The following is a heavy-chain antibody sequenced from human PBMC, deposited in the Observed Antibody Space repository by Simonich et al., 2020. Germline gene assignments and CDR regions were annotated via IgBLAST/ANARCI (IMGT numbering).Heavy chain of an antibody. CDR3: ARDGGNCSGGSCYWYCDL. CDR1: GYTFTGYY. D-gene: IGHD2-15*01. CDR2: SYPNRGGP. J-gene: IGHJ2*01. V-gene: IGHV1-2*06. Sequence: QVQLVQSGAEVKKPGASVKVSCKASGYTFTGYYMHWVRQAPGQGLEWMGRSYPNRGGPNYAQECEGRVTMTRDTTIRTAYRELSRLRSDDTAVYYGARDGGNCSGGSCYWYCDLWGRGTLVTVSS.